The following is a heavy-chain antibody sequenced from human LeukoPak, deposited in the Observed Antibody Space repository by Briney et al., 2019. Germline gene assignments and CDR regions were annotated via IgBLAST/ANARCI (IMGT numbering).Heavy chain of an antibody. V-gene: IGHV4-59*03. CDR2: IYYSGST. J-gene: IGHJ4*02. CDR3: AKKGWNYFFDH. CDR1: GASISSYY. D-gene: IGHD1-7*01. Sequence: SETLSLTCTVSGASISSYYWSWIRQPPGKGLEWIGYIYYSGSTNYNPSLKSRVTISVDTSKNQFSLNLSSVTAADTAVYYCAKKGWNYFFDHWGQGTLVTVSS.